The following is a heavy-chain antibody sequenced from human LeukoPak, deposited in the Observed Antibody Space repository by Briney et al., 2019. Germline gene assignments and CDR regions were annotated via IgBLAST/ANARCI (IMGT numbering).Heavy chain of an antibody. J-gene: IGHJ4*02. V-gene: IGHV4-39*07. CDR3: ARADITIFGVVIDY. Sequence: SETLSLTCTVSGGSISSSSYYWGWIRQPPGKGLEWIGSIYYSGSTYYNPSLKSRVTISVDTSKNQFSLKLSSVTAADTAVYYCARADITIFGVVIDYWGQGTLVTVSS. D-gene: IGHD3-3*01. CDR1: GGSISSSSYY. CDR2: IYYSGST.